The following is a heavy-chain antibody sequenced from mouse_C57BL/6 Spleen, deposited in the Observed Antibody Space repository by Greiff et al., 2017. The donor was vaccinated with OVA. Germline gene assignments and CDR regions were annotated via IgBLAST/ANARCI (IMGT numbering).Heavy chain of an antibody. V-gene: IGHV1-42*01. Sequence: EVQLQQSGPELVKPGASVKISCKASGYSFTGYYMNWVKQSPDKSLEWIGELHPSTGGTTYNQKFKAKAKLTGDKSTSTAYMQLKSLTSEYSAVYYCARYENYGSRFAVWGQGTLVTVSA. CDR3: ARYENYGSRFAV. CDR1: GYSFTGYY. J-gene: IGHJ3*01. D-gene: IGHD1-1*01. CDR2: LHPSTGGT.